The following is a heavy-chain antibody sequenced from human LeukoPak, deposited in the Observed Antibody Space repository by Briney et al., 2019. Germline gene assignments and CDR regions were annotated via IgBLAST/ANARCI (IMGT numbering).Heavy chain of an antibody. CDR1: GYTFTSYG. CDR2: ISAYNGNT. D-gene: IGHD6-19*01. CDR3: ARQAFSSGWYVSDY. Sequence: ASVKVSCKASGYTFTSYGISWVRQAPGQGLEWMGWISAYNGNTNYAQKLQGRVTMTTDTSTSTAYMELRSLRSDDTAVYYCARQAFSSGWYVSDYWGQGTLVTVSS. J-gene: IGHJ4*02. V-gene: IGHV1-18*01.